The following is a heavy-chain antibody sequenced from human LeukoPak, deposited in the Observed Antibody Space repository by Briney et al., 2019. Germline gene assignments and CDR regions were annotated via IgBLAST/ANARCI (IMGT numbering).Heavy chain of an antibody. CDR2: IYSGGST. D-gene: IGHD3-22*01. Sequence: PGRSLRLSCAASGFTFSSYGMHWVRQAPGKGLEWVSVIYSGGSTYYADSVKGRFTISRDNSKNTLYLQMNSLRAEDTAVYYCARTETYYYDSTAFDIWGQGTMVTVSS. CDR1: GFTFSSYG. J-gene: IGHJ3*02. V-gene: IGHV3-NL1*01. CDR3: ARTETYYYDSTAFDI.